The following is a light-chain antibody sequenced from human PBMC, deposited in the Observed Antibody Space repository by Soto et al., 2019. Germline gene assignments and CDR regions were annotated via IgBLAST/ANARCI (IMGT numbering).Light chain of an antibody. J-gene: IGKJ1*01. Sequence: IVMTQSPATLSVSPGKRAPFSCRASQSVSSNLSWYQPKPGQAPRRLIYGASTRATGTPARFSRSVSGTEFTLTISSLQSEDFVFYYCQQCNNWPPETFRRGTKVEIK. CDR3: QQCNNWPPET. CDR1: QSVSSN. CDR2: GAS. V-gene: IGKV3-15*01.